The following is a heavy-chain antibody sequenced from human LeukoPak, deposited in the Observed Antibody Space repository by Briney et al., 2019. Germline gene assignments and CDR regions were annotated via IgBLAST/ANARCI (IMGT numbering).Heavy chain of an antibody. V-gene: IGHV2-5*02. CDR1: GFSLSTSGVG. CDR2: IYWDDDK. D-gene: IGHD6-13*01. Sequence: SGPTLVKPPQTLTLTCTFSGFSLSTSGVGVGWIRQPPGRALEWLALIYWDDDKRYSPSLKSRLTITKDTSKNQVVLTMTNMDPVDTATYYCAHRHRGAAAGTWSHWGRGTLVTVSS. J-gene: IGHJ4*02. CDR3: AHRHRGAAAGTWSH.